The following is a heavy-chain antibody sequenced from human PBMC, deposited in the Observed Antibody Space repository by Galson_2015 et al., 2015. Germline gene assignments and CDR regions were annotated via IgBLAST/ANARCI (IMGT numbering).Heavy chain of an antibody. D-gene: IGHD3-16*01. CDR1: GFTFSSYG. CDR3: ARVKSGEVGMDV. Sequence: SLRLSCAASGFTFSSYGMHWVRQAPGKGLEWVAVIWYDGSNKYYADSVKGRFTISRDNSKNTLYLQMNSLRAEDTAVYYCARVKSGEVGMDVWGQGTTVTVSS. J-gene: IGHJ6*02. CDR2: IWYDGSNK. V-gene: IGHV3-33*01.